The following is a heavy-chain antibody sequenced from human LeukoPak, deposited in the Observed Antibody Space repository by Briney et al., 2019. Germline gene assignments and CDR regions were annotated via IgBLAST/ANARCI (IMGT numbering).Heavy chain of an antibody. CDR3: ASPYYYDSSVHRNAFDI. CDR2: ISSSGSTI. D-gene: IGHD3-22*01. CDR1: GFTFSSYE. V-gene: IGHV3-48*03. J-gene: IGHJ3*02. Sequence: GGSLRLSCAASGFTFSSYEMNWVRQAPGKGLEWVSYISSSGSTIYYADSVKGRFTISRDNAKNSLYLQMNSLRAEDTAVYYCASPYYYDSSVHRNAFDIWGQGTMVTVSS.